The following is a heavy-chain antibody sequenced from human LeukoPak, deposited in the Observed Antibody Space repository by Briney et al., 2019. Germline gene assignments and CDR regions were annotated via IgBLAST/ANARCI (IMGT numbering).Heavy chain of an antibody. CDR2: ISSSSSTI. Sequence: PGGSLRLSCAASGFTFSSYSMSWVRQAPGKGLDWFSYISSSSSTIYYADSVKGRFTISRDNAKNSLYLQMNSLRAEDTAVYYCAREDHSNYNYWGQGTLVTVSS. J-gene: IGHJ4*02. D-gene: IGHD4-11*01. CDR3: AREDHSNYNY. CDR1: GFTFSSYS. V-gene: IGHV3-48*04.